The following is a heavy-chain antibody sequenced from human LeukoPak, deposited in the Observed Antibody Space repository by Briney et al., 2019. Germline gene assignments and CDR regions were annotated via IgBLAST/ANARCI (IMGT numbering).Heavy chain of an antibody. CDR1: GYTFTSYD. CDR2: MNPNSGNT. CDR3: ARGGTRNDFWSGYYLGINYYYGMDV. D-gene: IGHD3-3*01. Sequence: ASVTVSCKASGYTFTSYDINWVRQATGQGLEWMGWMNPNSGNTGYAQKFQGRVTMTRNTSISTAYMELSSLRSEDTAVYYCARGGTRNDFWSGYYLGINYYYGMDVWGQGTTVTVSS. V-gene: IGHV1-8*01. J-gene: IGHJ6*02.